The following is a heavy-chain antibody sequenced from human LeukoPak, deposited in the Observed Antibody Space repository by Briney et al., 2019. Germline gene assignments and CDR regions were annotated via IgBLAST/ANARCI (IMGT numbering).Heavy chain of an antibody. J-gene: IGHJ5*02. CDR2: INPNSGGT. CDR3: ARGYCSGGTCYLVENWLDP. Sequence: ASVKVSCKASGYTFTGYYIHWVRQAPGQGLEWMGWINPNSGGTNYAQKFQGRVTMTRDTSISTAYMELSRLRSDDTAVYYCARGYCSGGTCYLVENWLDPWGQGTLVTVSS. D-gene: IGHD2-15*01. V-gene: IGHV1-2*02. CDR1: GYTFTGYY.